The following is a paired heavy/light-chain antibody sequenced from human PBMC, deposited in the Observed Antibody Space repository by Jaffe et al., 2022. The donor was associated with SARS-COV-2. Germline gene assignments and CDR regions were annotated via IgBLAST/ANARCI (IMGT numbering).Heavy chain of an antibody. CDR2: INWNSGSL. V-gene: IGHV3-9*01. Sequence: EVQLVESGGGLVQPGRSLRLSCAASGFTFDDYAMHWVRQAPGKGLEWVSGINWNSGSLGYADSVKGRFTISRDNAKNSLYLQMNSLRTEDSAFYYCVKGIPPYTQYSGTYGGIYFDYWGQGTLVTVSS. CDR1: GFTFDDYA. J-gene: IGHJ4*02. D-gene: IGHD1-26*01. CDR3: VKGIPPYTQYSGTYGGIYFDY.
Light chain of an antibody. V-gene: IGLV6-57*01. CDR2: EDY. Sequence: NFMLTQPHSVSESPGKTVTISCTRSSGSIASNYVQWYQQRPGSSPTTVIYEDYQRPSGVPDRFSGSIDSSSNSASLTISGLKTEDEADYYCQSYDGRNQGVFGGGTKLTVL. CDR1: SGSIASNY. CDR3: QSYDGRNQGV. J-gene: IGLJ3*02.